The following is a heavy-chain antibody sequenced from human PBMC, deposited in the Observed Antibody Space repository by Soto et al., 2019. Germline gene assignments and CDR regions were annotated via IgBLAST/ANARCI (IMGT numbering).Heavy chain of an antibody. D-gene: IGHD2-8*02. J-gene: IGHJ4*02. CDR1: GGTFSNYA. CDR2: IVPIFGTA. Sequence: QVQLVQSGAEVKKPGSSVKVSCRASGGTFSNYAISWVRQAPGQGLEWMGGIVPIFGTANYAQKFQGRITISADESTSTAYMELSSLRSDDTAVYYCASPTGKLDYWGQGTLVTVSS. V-gene: IGHV1-69*01. CDR3: ASPTGKLDY.